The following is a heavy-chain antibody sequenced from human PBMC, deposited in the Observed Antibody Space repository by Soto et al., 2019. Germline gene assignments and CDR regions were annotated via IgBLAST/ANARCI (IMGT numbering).Heavy chain of an antibody. V-gene: IGHV4-4*07. Sequence: XETLSLTCTVSGFSISSYYWSWIRQPAGKGLEWIGRIYTSGSTNYNPSLKSRVTMSVDTSKNQFSLKLSSVTAADTAVYYCARGPDRGAIYYYYGMDVWGQGTTVTVSS. CDR2: IYTSGST. J-gene: IGHJ6*02. D-gene: IGHD3-10*01. CDR1: GFSISSYY. CDR3: ARGPDRGAIYYYYGMDV.